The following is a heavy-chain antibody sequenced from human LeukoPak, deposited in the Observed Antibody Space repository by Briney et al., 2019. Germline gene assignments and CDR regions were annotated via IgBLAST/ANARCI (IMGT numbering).Heavy chain of an antibody. CDR3: ARDFAQSKFDY. J-gene: IGHJ4*02. CDR1: GFTVSSTY. Sequence: TGGSLRLSCAASGFTVSSTYMSWVRQAPGKGLEWVSVIYKDGKIYYIDSVKGRFTISRDTSKNTLYLQMNSLRVEDTAVYYCARDFAQSKFDYWGQGILVTVSS. CDR2: IYKDGKI. D-gene: IGHD4-11*01. V-gene: IGHV3-53*01.